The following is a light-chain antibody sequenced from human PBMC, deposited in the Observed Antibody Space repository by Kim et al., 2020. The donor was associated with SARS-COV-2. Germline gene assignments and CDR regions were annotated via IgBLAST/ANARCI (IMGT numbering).Light chain of an antibody. CDR3: QQSHSIPFT. Sequence: SASVGDRLTITCRASQSISSYLNWYQQKPGKAPKLLIYGASSLQSGVPSRFSGSGSGTDFTLTISSLQPEDFATYYCQQSHSIPFTFGPGTKVDIK. J-gene: IGKJ3*01. V-gene: IGKV1-39*01. CDR2: GAS. CDR1: QSISSY.